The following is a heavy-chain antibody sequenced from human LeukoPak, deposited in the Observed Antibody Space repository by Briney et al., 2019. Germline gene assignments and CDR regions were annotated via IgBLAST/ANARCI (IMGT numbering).Heavy chain of an antibody. Sequence: GGSLRLSCAASGFTFSNFAMTWVRQAPGKGLECVSLISGGGVSTYYADSVKGRFTISRDNSKDTLYLQMTSLRAEDTAVYYCAKGHGDYGTGFDYWGQGTLVTVSS. D-gene: IGHD4-17*01. CDR3: AKGHGDYGTGFDY. CDR2: ISGGGVST. J-gene: IGHJ4*02. V-gene: IGHV3-23*01. CDR1: GFTFSNFA.